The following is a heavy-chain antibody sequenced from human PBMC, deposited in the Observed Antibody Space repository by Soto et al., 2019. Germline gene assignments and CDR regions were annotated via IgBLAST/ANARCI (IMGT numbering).Heavy chain of an antibody. V-gene: IGHV4-34*01. J-gene: IGHJ4*02. CDR3: ARGPKREDTAMVYFDY. Sequence: SETLSLTCAVYGGSFSGYYWSWIRQPPGKGLEWIGEINHSGSTNYNPSLKSRVTISVDTSKNQFSLKLSSVTAADTAVYYCARGPKREDTAMVYFDYWGQGTLVTVSS. D-gene: IGHD5-18*01. CDR1: GGSFSGYY. CDR2: INHSGST.